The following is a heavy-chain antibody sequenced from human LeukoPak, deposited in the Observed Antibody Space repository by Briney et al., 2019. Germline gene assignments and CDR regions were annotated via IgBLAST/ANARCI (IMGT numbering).Heavy chain of an antibody. V-gene: IGHV1-69*05. J-gene: IGHJ5*02. CDR1: GGTFSSYA. CDR2: IIPIFGTA. D-gene: IGHD6-13*01. CDR3: ARESSIAAAGTGWFDP. Sequence: SVKVSCKASGGTFSSYAISWVRQAPGQGLEWMGGIIPIFGTANYAQKFQGRVTITTDESTSTAYMELSSLRTEDTAVYYCARESSIAAAGTGWFDPWGQGTLVTVSS.